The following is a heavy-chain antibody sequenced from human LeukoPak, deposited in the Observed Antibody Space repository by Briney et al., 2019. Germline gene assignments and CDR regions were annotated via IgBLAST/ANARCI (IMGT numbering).Heavy chain of an antibody. V-gene: IGHV1-2*02. CDR3: AEGTGQGIVGAQDYYYGMDV. D-gene: IGHD1-26*01. J-gene: IGHJ6*02. Sequence: PEASVKVSCKASGYIFTGYYMHWVRQAPGQGLEWMGWINPNSGGTNYAQKFQGRVTMTRDTSISTAYMELSRLRSDDTAVYYCAEGTGQGIVGAQDYYYGMDVWGQGTTVTVSS. CDR2: INPNSGGT. CDR1: GYIFTGYY.